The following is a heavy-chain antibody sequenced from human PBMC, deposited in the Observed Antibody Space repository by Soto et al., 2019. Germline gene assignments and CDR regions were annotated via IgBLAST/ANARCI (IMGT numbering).Heavy chain of an antibody. V-gene: IGHV4-4*07. CDR3: VRDGTKTLRDWFEP. D-gene: IGHD1-1*01. Sequence: ETLSLTCTVSGAHMSGFYWSWIRKSAGKGLEWIGRIYATGTTDYNPSLKSRVMMSVDTSKKQFSLKLRSVTAADTAVYYCVRDGTKTLRDWFEPWGQGISVTVSS. J-gene: IGHJ5*02. CDR2: IYATGTT. CDR1: GAHMSGFY.